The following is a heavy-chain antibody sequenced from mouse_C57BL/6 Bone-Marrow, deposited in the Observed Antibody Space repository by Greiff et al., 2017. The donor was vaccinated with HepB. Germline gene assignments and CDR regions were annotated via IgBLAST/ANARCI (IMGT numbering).Heavy chain of an antibody. CDR1: GYSITSGYY. J-gene: IGHJ4*01. Sequence: VQLQQSGPGLVKPSQSLSLTCSATGYSITSGYYWNWIRQFPGNKLEWMGYISYDGSNNYNPSLKNRISITRDTSKNQFFLKLNSVTTEDTATYYCAREGSSFYYYAMDYWGQGTSVTVSS. D-gene: IGHD1-1*01. CDR3: AREGSSFYYYAMDY. V-gene: IGHV3-6*01. CDR2: ISYDGSN.